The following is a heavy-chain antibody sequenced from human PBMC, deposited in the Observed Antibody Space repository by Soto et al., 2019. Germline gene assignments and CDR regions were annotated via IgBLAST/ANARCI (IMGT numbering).Heavy chain of an antibody. V-gene: IGHV4-59*01. CDR2: TYHRGST. D-gene: IGHD6-19*01. CDR1: GVSISSYF. J-gene: IGHJ5*02. CDR3: GKSGSSGWYGWFDP. Sequence: PSETLSLTCSVSGVSISSYFWSWIRQAPGRGLEWIGYTYHRGSTNYSPSLKSRVAISLDTSENQFSLKVNSVTAADTATYCCGKSGSSGWYGWFDPWGQGTLVNVSS.